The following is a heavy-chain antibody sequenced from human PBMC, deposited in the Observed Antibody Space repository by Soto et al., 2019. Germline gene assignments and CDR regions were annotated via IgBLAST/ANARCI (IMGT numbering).Heavy chain of an antibody. J-gene: IGHJ3*02. V-gene: IGHV3-48*01. Sequence: GGSLSLSCAASGFTFSSYTMNWVRQAPGKGLEWVSYISSGSSTIYYADSLKGRFTISRDNAGNSLYLQMNSLRAEDTAVYYCARGHSSGRGAFDISGQGTMVTVSS. D-gene: IGHD6-19*01. CDR3: ARGHSSGRGAFDI. CDR1: GFTFSSYT. CDR2: ISSGSSTI.